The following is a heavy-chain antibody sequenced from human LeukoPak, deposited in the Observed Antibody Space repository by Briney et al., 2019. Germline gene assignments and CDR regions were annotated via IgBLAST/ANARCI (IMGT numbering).Heavy chain of an antibody. CDR3: ASVRRGFGESSKYYSYYHMHV. CDR1: GGSISSSSYY. D-gene: IGHD3-10*01. V-gene: IGHV4-39*01. J-gene: IGHJ6*03. Sequence: SETLSLTCTVSGGSISSSSYYWGWIRQPPGKGLEWIGNIYYSGSTYYNPSLKSRVTISVDTSNNQFSLKLSAVTAADTAVYYCASVRRGFGESSKYYSYYHMHVWGNGTTVTIAS. CDR2: IYYSGST.